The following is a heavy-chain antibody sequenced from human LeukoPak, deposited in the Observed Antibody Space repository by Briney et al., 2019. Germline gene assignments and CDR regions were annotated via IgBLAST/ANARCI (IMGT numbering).Heavy chain of an antibody. CDR2: ISGSGANT. J-gene: IGHJ4*02. CDR1: GFTFNGYA. V-gene: IGHV3-23*01. CDR3: AKHLGSHNFDY. Sequence: PGASLRLSCAASGFTFNGYAMSWVRQAPGKGLEWVSSISGSGANTYYANSVKGRFTVYRDNSKNTLYLQVNNLRAEDTAVYYCAKHLGSHNFDYWGQGTLVTVSS. D-gene: IGHD3-10*01.